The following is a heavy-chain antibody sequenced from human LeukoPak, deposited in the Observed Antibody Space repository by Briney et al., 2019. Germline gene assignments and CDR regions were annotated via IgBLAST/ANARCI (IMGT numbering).Heavy chain of an antibody. CDR1: GYSIGSGCS. CDR3: ARAQNYAGGAAAY. CDR2: IYNRGST. D-gene: IGHD2-2*01. Sequence: SETRSLACTLAGYSIGSGCSWGGRRQPPGKGLEWIESIYNRGSTSYTPSIKSRVTISVATSKTQFSLTLSSVTAADTAVYYCARAQNYAGGAAAYWGQGTLVTVSS. V-gene: IGHV4-38-2*02. J-gene: IGHJ4*02.